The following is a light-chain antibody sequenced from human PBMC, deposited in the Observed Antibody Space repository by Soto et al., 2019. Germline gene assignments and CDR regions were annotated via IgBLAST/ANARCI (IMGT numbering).Light chain of an antibody. CDR2: DAS. CDR1: HSIADW. J-gene: IGKJ2*01. V-gene: IGKV1-5*01. CDR3: QQYYDYST. Sequence: DTQMTQSPSTLSASVGDRVIITCRASHSIADWLAWYQQKPGKAPKLLIQDASTLESGVPSRFSGRGSGTEFTLTISSLQPDDSATYYCQQYYDYSTFGQGTKVDTK.